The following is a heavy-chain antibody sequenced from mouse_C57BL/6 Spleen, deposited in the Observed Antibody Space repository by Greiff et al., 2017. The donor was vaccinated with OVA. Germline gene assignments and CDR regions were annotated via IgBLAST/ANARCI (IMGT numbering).Heavy chain of an antibody. CDR1: GFTFSDYG. J-gene: IGHJ3*01. V-gene: IGHV5-17*01. Sequence: EVKLMESGGGLVKPGGSLKLSCAASGFTFSDYGMHWVRQAPEKGLEWVAYISSGSSTIYYADTVKGRFTISRDNAKNTLFLQMTSLRSEDTAMYYCARPITTVVPAYWGQGTLVTVSA. CDR2: ISSGSSTI. D-gene: IGHD1-1*01. CDR3: ARPITTVVPAY.